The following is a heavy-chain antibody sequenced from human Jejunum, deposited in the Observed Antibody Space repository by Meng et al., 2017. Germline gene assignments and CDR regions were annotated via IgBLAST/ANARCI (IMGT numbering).Heavy chain of an antibody. CDR2: ILSGGGRT. D-gene: IGHD3-3*01. Sequence: GGSLRLSCAASGFTFSSYAMHWVRQAPGKGLGWVSGILSGGGRTNYADSVKGRFTISRDNGKNTLYLQMTSLRAEDTAVYYCVRAEYHYWGDYSAYFDYWGQGTLVTVSS. V-gene: IGHV3-74*01. CDR1: GFTFSSYA. J-gene: IGHJ4*02. CDR3: VRAEYHYWGDYSAYFDY.